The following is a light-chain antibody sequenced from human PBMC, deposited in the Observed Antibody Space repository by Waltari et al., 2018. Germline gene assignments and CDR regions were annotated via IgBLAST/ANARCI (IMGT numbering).Light chain of an antibody. CDR3: QQYNSYSLLS. Sequence: DIQMTQSPSTLSASVGDRFTITCRASQSISNWLAWYQQKQGKAPKLLIYKASTLESWVPSRFSGSGAGTEFTLTISSLQPDDFATYYCQQYNSYSLLSFGGGTKVEIK. CDR2: KAS. J-gene: IGKJ4*01. V-gene: IGKV1-5*03. CDR1: QSISNW.